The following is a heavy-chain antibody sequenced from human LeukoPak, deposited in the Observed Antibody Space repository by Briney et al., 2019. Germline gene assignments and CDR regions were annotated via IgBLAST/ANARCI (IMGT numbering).Heavy chain of an antibody. CDR3: ARVLGYYDSSGYYSGWSYYYGMDV. CDR2: ISAYNGNT. V-gene: IGHV1-18*01. D-gene: IGHD3-22*01. Sequence: ASVKVSCKASGYTFTSYGISWVRQAPGQGLEWMGWISAYNGNTNYAQKLQGRVTMTTDTSTSTAYMELRSLRSDDTAVYYCARVLGYYDSSGYYSGWSYYYGMDVWGQGTTVTVSS. J-gene: IGHJ6*02. CDR1: GYTFTSYG.